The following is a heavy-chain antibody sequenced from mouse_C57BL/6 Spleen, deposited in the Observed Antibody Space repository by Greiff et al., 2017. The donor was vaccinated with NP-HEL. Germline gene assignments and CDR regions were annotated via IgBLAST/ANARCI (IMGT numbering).Heavy chain of an antibody. CDR1: GFTFSSYA. Sequence: EVKLVESGGGLVKPGGSLKLSCAASGFTFSSYAMSWVRQTPEKRLEWVATISDGGSYTYYPDNVKGRFTISRDNAKNNLYLQMSHLKSEDTAMYYCAREADYYGSSNWYFDVWGTGTTVTVSS. V-gene: IGHV5-4*01. CDR3: AREADYYGSSNWYFDV. J-gene: IGHJ1*03. D-gene: IGHD1-1*01. CDR2: ISDGGSYT.